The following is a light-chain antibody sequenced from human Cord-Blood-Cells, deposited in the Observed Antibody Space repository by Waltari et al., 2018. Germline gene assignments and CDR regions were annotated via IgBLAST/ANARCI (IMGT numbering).Light chain of an antibody. Sequence: IVLTHSPGTLSLSPGESATLSCRASQSVSSSYLAWYQQKPGQAPRLLIYGASSRATGIPDRFSGSGSGTDFTLTISRLEPEDFAVYYCQQYGSSLALTFGGGTKVEIK. J-gene: IGKJ4*01. CDR2: GAS. V-gene: IGKV3-20*01. CDR1: QSVSSSY. CDR3: QQYGSSLALT.